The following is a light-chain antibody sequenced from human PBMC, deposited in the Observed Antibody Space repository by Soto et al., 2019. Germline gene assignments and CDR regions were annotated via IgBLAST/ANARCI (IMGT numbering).Light chain of an antibody. V-gene: IGKV3-20*01. J-gene: IGKJ1*01. Sequence: EIVLTQSPVTLSLSPGERATLSCRASQSVGHMFLAWFQQKPGQAPRLLIFDAYRRATGIPDRFSGSGSGTVFTLTINILEPDDFAVYYCHQYGNSPQTFGQGTKVDIK. CDR1: QSVGHMF. CDR3: HQYGNSPQT. CDR2: DAY.